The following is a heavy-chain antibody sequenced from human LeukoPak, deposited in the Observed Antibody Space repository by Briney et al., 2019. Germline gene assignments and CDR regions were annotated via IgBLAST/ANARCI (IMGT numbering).Heavy chain of an antibody. V-gene: IGHV3-30-3*01. Sequence: PGGSLRLSCAASGFTFSDYTFHWVRQAPDKGLEWVAVISYDGSQKYYTDSVMGRFTISRDNSKNTLYLQMNSLRAEDTAVYYCARDYFSRAALLGYFDLWGRGTLVTVSS. CDR2: ISYDGSQK. CDR1: GFTFSDYT. D-gene: IGHD2-15*01. J-gene: IGHJ2*01. CDR3: ARDYFSRAALLGYFDL.